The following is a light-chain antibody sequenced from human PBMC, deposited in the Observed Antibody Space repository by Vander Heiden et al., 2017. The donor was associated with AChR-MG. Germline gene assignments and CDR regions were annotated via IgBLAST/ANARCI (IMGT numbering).Light chain of an antibody. CDR1: SSNIGSNS. J-gene: IGLJ1*01. Sequence: QSVLAQPSSAPGTPGQSVTACCSGSSSNIGSNSVNRYQQVPGRAPKLLIHSDSHRPSGVPDRFSGSRSGTSASLAITGLQSEDEAVYYCATWDDSMTAYFFGPGTTVTVL. V-gene: IGLV1-44*01. CDR3: ATWDDSMTAYF. CDR2: SDS.